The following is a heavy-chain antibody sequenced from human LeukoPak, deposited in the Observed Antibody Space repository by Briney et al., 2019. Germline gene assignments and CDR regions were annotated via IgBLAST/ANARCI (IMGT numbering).Heavy chain of an antibody. D-gene: IGHD3-22*01. CDR2: IYYSGST. CDR3: ARGEYDSSGYYRGY. CDR1: GGSISSYY. Sequence: PSETLSLTCTVSGGSISSYYWSWIRQPPGKGLEWIGYIYYSGSTNYNPSLKSRVTISVDTSKNQFSLKLSSVTAADTAVYYCARGEYDSSGYYRGYWGQGTLVTVSS. J-gene: IGHJ4*02. V-gene: IGHV4-59*01.